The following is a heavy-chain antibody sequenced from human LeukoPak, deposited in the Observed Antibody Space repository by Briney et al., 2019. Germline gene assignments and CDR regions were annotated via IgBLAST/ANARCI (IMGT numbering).Heavy chain of an antibody. CDR1: GGSISSSNW. V-gene: IGHV4-4*02. CDR3: ARGEGAYGSGSYYNRY. Sequence: SETLSLTCAVSGGSISSSNWWSWVRQPPGKGLEWIGEIYHSGSTNYNPSLKSRDTIPVDKSKNQFSLKLSSVTAADTAVYYCARGEGAYGSGSYYNRYWGQGTLVTVSS. D-gene: IGHD3-10*01. J-gene: IGHJ4*02. CDR2: IYHSGST.